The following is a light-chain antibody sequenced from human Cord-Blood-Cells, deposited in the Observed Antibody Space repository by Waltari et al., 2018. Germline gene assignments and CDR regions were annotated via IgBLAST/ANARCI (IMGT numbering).Light chain of an antibody. CDR1: SPRSNY. V-gene: IGLV3-19*01. Sequence: SSELTQAPAVSVALGQTVRITCQGDSPRSNYASWYQQKPGQAPVLVIYGKNNRPSGIPDRFSGSSSGNTASLTITGAQAEDEADYYCNSRDSSGNHLVFGGGTKLTVL. CDR3: NSRDSSGNHLV. J-gene: IGLJ2*01. CDR2: GKN.